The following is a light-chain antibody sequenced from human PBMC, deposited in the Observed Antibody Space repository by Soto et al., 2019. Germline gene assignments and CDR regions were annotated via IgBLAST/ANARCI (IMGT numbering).Light chain of an antibody. CDR2: GAS. V-gene: IGKV3-15*01. CDR3: QQYNNWHPWT. J-gene: IGKJ1*01. Sequence: EIVMTQSPATLSVSPGERATLSCRASQSVSSNLAWYQQKPGQAPRLLIYGASTRVTGIPARFSGSGSGTEVTLTISSLQSEDFSVYYCQQYNNWHPWTFGQGTKVEIK. CDR1: QSVSSN.